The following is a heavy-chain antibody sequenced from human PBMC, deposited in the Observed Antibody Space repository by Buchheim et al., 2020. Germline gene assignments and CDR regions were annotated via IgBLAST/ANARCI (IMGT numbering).Heavy chain of an antibody. CDR3: ATDDYSKNY. Sequence: QVQLVESGGGVVQPGRSLRLSCAASGFTFSSYGMHWVRQAPGKGLEWVAVIWYDGSDQYYADSVKGRSTISRDNSKNALYLQMNSLRAEDTAVYYCATDDYSKNYWGQGTL. CDR1: GFTFSSYG. V-gene: IGHV3-33*01. J-gene: IGHJ4*02. D-gene: IGHD4-11*01. CDR2: IWYDGSDQ.